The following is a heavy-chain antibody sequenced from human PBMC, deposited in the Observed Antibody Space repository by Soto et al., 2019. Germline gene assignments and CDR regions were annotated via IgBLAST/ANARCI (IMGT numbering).Heavy chain of an antibody. CDR3: ARDSGIFVVRGVISSFDF. CDR2: IYSSGST. J-gene: IGHJ2*01. V-gene: IGHV4-4*07. CDR1: CGSISSYY. Sequence: SETLSLTCTVSCGSISSYYWSWIRQPAGKGLEWIGRIYSSGSTSYNPSLKGRVSMSVDTSKNQFSLELNSVTAADTAVYYCARDSGIFVVRGVISSFDFWGRGTLVTVSS. D-gene: IGHD3-10*01.